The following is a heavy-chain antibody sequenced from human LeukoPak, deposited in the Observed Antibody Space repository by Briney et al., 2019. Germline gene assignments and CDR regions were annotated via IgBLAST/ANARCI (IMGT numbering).Heavy chain of an antibody. J-gene: IGHJ6*04. V-gene: IGHV4-31*03. Sequence: SETLSLTCTVSGGSISSSSYYWGWIRQPPGKGLEWIGYIYYSGSTYYNPSLKSRVTISVDTSKNQFSLKLSSVTAADTAVYYCARDAMVRGVPLYYYGMDVWGKGTTVTVSS. D-gene: IGHD3-10*01. CDR2: IYYSGST. CDR3: ARDAMVRGVPLYYYGMDV. CDR1: GGSISSSSYY.